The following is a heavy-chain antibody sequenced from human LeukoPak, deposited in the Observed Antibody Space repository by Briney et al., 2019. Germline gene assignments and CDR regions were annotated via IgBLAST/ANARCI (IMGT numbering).Heavy chain of an antibody. CDR2: ISGRGRSDI. Sequence: PEGSLRLSCAASGFTFSSYWMSWVRQAPGKGLEWVSAISGRGRSDIYYTDSVQGRFTISRDTAKNSLFLQMNTLKVEDTAVYYCAGSTTFPPRFDWWGQGALVSVSS. CDR3: AGSTTFPPRFDW. CDR1: GFTFSSYW. D-gene: IGHD3-10*01. J-gene: IGHJ4*02. V-gene: IGHV3-21*01.